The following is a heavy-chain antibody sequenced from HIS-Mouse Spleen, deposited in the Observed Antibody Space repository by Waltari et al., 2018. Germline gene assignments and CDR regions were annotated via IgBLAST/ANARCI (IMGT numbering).Heavy chain of an antibody. CDR2: IYYSGST. CDR1: GGSISSSSYY. CDR3: AREIPYSSSWYDWYFDL. J-gene: IGHJ2*01. D-gene: IGHD6-13*01. V-gene: IGHV4-39*07. Sequence: HLQLQESGPGLVKPSETLSLTFTVSGGSISSSSYYWGWIRQPPGKGLEWIGSIYYSGSTYYTPSLKSRVTISVDTSKNQFSLKLSSVTAADTAVYYCAREIPYSSSWYDWYFDLWGRGTLVTVSS.